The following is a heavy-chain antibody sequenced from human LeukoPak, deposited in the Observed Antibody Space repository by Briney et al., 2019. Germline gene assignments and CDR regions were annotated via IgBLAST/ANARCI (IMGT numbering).Heavy chain of an antibody. D-gene: IGHD3-10*02. CDR1: GYTFAAYY. J-gene: IGHJ4*02. Sequence: ASVKVSCKASGYTFAAYYMYWVRQAPGQGLEWMGWIRPNSGVTNYTQKFQGRVTMTRDTSISTAYMELSRLRSDDTAVYYCARGGMLKFDYWGQGTLVTVSS. CDR3: ARGGMLKFDY. CDR2: IRPNSGVT. V-gene: IGHV1-2*02.